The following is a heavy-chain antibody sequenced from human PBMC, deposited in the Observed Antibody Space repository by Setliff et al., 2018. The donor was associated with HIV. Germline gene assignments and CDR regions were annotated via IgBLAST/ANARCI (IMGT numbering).Heavy chain of an antibody. V-gene: IGHV4-34*01. CDR1: GGSFGVSY. CDR3: ARVFPPTRGATTNTPPGVFDI. J-gene: IGHJ3*02. Sequence: SETLSLTCAVYGGSFGVSYWAWIRQPPGKGLEWIGEINHSGITNSSPALRIRVTISVDTSKRQLSLKLSSVTAADTAVYYCARVFPPTRGATTNTPPGVFDIWGQGTMVTVSS. CDR2: INHSGIT. D-gene: IGHD1-1*01.